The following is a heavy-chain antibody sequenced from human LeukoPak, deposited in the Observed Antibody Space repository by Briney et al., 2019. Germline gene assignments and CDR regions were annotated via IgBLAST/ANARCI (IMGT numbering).Heavy chain of an antibody. CDR2: ISWNSGSI. CDR3: ARGAYYYED. Sequence: PGGSLRLSCAASGFTFDDYAMHWVRQAPGKGLEWVSGISWNSGSIVYADSVKGRFTISRDNAKNSLYLQMNSLRAEDTAVYYCARGAYYYEDWGQGTLVTVSS. V-gene: IGHV3-9*01. CDR1: GFTFDDYA. D-gene: IGHD3-22*01. J-gene: IGHJ4*02.